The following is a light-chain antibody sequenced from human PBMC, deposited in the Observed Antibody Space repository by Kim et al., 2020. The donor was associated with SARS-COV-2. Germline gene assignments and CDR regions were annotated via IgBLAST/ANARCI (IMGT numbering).Light chain of an antibody. CDR1: SSDIGAYNF. Sequence: GQSVTISCTGTSSDIGAYNFVSWYQQHPGRVPKLMMFDVSTRPSGVPDRFSASKSGDTASLTISGLQAEDEADYYCCSYAGRFTWVFGGGTRLTVL. J-gene: IGLJ3*02. CDR2: DVS. CDR3: CSYAGRFTWV. V-gene: IGLV2-11*03.